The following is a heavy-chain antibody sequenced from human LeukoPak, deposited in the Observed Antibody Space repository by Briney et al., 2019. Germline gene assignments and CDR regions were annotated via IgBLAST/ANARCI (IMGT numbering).Heavy chain of an antibody. CDR3: AREYSSSWIGIYYYYYMDV. D-gene: IGHD6-13*01. Sequence: HPGGTLKLSCAASGFSFSRYSMSWVRQAPGKGLEWVSAISASGGSTYYAVSVKGRFTISRDNSKNTLYLQMNSLRAEDTAGYYCAREYSSSWIGIYYYYYMDVWGKGTTVTVSS. CDR2: ISASGGST. CDR1: GFSFSRYS. V-gene: IGHV3-23*01. J-gene: IGHJ6*03.